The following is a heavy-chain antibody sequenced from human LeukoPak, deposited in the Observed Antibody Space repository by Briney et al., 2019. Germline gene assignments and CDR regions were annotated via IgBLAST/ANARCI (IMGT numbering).Heavy chain of an antibody. J-gene: IGHJ4*02. CDR1: GFTFSSYA. CDR2: ISGSGGST. Sequence: GGSLRLSCAASGFTFSSYAMSWVRQAPGKGLEWASAISGSGGSTYYADSVKGRFTISRDNSKNTLYLQMNSLRAEDTAVYYCASRPEYSYLDFDYWGQGTLVTVSS. V-gene: IGHV3-23*01. CDR3: ASRPEYSYLDFDY. D-gene: IGHD5-18*01.